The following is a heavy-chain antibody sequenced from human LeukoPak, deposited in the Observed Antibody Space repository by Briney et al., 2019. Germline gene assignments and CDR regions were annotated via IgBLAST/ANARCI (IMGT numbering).Heavy chain of an antibody. V-gene: IGHV4-39*07. D-gene: IGHD3-16*02. CDR1: GVSISSSSYY. CDR2: IYHSGST. CDR3: ASTDDYVWGSYPNY. Sequence: SETLSLTCTVSGVSISSSSYYWGWIRQPPGKGLEWIGEIYHSGSTNYNPSLKSRVTISVDKSKNQFSLKLSSVTAADTAVYYCASTDDYVWGSYPNYWGQGTLVTVSS. J-gene: IGHJ4*02.